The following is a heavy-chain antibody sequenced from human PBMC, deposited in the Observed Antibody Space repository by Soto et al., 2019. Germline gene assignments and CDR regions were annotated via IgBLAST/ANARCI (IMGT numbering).Heavy chain of an antibody. J-gene: IGHJ3*02. CDR1: GFTFSSYW. CDR3: AFPLGGLRYFDWLPLDAFDI. D-gene: IGHD3-9*01. V-gene: IGHV3-7*01. Sequence: EVQLVESGGGLVQPGGSLRLSCAASGFTFSSYWMSWVRQAPGKGLEWVANIKQDGSEKYYVDSVKGRFTISRDNAKNSLYLQMNSLRAEDTAVYYCAFPLGGLRYFDWLPLDAFDIWGQGTMVTVSS. CDR2: IKQDGSEK.